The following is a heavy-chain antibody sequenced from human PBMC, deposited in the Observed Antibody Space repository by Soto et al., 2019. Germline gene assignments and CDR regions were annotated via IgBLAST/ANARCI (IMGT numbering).Heavy chain of an antibody. V-gene: IGHV1-18*04. D-gene: IGHD2-2*01. CDR3: ARDRGCSSTSCYRYYYYYGMDV. CDR2: ISAYNGNT. CDR1: GYTLTSYG. J-gene: IGHJ6*02. Sequence: GASVKVSCKASGYTLTSYGISWVRQAPGPGLERMGWISAYNGNTNYAQKLQGRVTMTTDTSTSTAYMELRSLRSDDTAVYYCARDRGCSSTSCYRYYYYYGMDVWGQGTTVTVSS.